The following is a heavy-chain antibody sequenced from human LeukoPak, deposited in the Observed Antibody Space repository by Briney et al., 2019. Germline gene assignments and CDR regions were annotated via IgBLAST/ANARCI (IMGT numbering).Heavy chain of an antibody. J-gene: IGHJ4*02. CDR1: GFTVSSNY. CDR2: LYSGGNT. CDR3: ARVRFLEWLSFDY. V-gene: IGHV3-66*01. D-gene: IGHD3-3*01. Sequence: GGSLRLSCAVSGFTVSSNYMSWVRRAPGKGLERVSILYSGGNTNYADSVKGRFTISRDHSKNTLYLQMNSLRTEDTAVYYCARVRFLEWLSFDYWGRGTLVTVSS.